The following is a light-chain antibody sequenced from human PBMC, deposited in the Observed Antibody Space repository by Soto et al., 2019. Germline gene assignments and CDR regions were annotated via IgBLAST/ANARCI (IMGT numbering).Light chain of an antibody. Sequence: DIQMTQSPSTLSASVGDRVAITCRASQSFSIWLAWYRQKPGKAPKLLIYKASSLESGVPSRFSGSGSGTEFTLTISSLQPDDFATYYCQQYNNYSWTFGQGTKVDFK. CDR2: KAS. CDR3: QQYNNYSWT. J-gene: IGKJ1*01. CDR1: QSFSIW. V-gene: IGKV1-5*03.